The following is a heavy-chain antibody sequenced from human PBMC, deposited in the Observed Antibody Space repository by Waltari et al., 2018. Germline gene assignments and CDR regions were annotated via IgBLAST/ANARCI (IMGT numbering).Heavy chain of an antibody. CDR2: IRSDGSRT. CDR1: GFTFSRYW. V-gene: IGHV3-74*01. Sequence: EEQLVESGGGLAQPGESLRLSCAASGFTFSRYWMDWVRQAPGKGLVWVSRIRSDGSRTTYWYAVKGRFTISRDNAKNTLYVQMNRLRAEDTAVYYCARVATKTYSSPVPGRPYYYGMDVWGQGTTVTVSS. J-gene: IGHJ6*02. CDR3: ARVATKTYSSPVPGRPYYYGMDV. D-gene: IGHD3-22*01.